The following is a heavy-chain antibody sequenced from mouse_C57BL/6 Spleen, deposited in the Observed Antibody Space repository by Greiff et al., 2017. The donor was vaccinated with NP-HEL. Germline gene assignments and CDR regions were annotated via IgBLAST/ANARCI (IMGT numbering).Heavy chain of an antibody. CDR1: GYTFTDYE. CDR3: TRLATVGAFDY. CDR2: IDTETGGT. Sequence: QVHVKQSGAELVRPGASVTLSCKASGYTFTDYEMHWVKQTPVHGLEWIGAIDTETGGTAYDQKVKGKAILTADKATSTAYLELRSLATEDSAVYYRTRLATVGAFDYWGQGTTLTVSS. V-gene: IGHV1-15*01. D-gene: IGHD1-1*01. J-gene: IGHJ2*01.